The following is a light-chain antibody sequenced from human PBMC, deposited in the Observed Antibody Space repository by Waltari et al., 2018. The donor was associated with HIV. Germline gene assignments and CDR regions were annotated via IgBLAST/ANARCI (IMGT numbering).Light chain of an antibody. V-gene: IGLV10-54*01. CDR2: RRG. Sequence: AGLTQPSSVSKGLGQNVTLTCTGNDKNVGHEGAGWLLRHEGHPPEVLSYRRGARPAGISGKYSASRAGTTASLTITGLRVDDEAVYYCAAWDSRLSEWVFGGGTKLTVL. CDR1: DKNVGHEG. J-gene: IGLJ3*02. CDR3: AAWDSRLSEWV.